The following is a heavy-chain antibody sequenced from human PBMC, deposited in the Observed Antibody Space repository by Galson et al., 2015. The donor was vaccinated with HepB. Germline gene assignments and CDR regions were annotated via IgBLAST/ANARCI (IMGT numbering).Heavy chain of an antibody. CDR2: IYSSGST. D-gene: IGHD1-26*01. CDR1: GGSISSYY. J-gene: IGHJ4*02. CDR3: ARDRPGSGNYNNSFDY. Sequence: SETLSLTCTVSGGSISSYYWSWIRQPPGKGLEWIGYIYSSGSTNYNPSLKSRVTISLDTSNNQSSLKLTSVTAADTAIYYCARDRPGSGNYNNSFDYWGQGTLVTVSS. V-gene: IGHV4-59*01.